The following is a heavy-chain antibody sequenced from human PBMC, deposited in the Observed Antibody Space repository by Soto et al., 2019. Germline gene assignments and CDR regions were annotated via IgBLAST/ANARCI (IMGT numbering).Heavy chain of an antibody. J-gene: IGHJ1*01. CDR3: AKDIFLVAGAGSYFQH. V-gene: IGHV3-9*03. Sequence: EVQLVESGGGLVQTGRSLRLSCAASGFTFDDYAMHWVRQAPGKGLEWVSGISWNSGSIGYADSVKGRFTISRDNAKNSLYLQMNSLRAEDMAFYYCAKDIFLVAGAGSYFQHWGQGTLVTVSS. D-gene: IGHD6-19*01. CDR2: ISWNSGSI. CDR1: GFTFDDYA.